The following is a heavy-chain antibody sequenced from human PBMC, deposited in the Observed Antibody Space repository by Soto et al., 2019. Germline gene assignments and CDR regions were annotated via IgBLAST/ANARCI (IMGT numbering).Heavy chain of an antibody. D-gene: IGHD2-2*01. CDR1: GFTFSDYY. V-gene: IGHV3-11*06. Sequence: GGSLRLSCAASGFTFSDYYMSWIRQAPGKGLEWVSYISSSSSYTNYADSVKGRFTISRDNAKNSLYLQMNSLRAEDTAVYYCARDPPGRNLDAFDIWGQGTMVTVSS. CDR2: ISSSSSYT. CDR3: ARDPPGRNLDAFDI. J-gene: IGHJ3*02.